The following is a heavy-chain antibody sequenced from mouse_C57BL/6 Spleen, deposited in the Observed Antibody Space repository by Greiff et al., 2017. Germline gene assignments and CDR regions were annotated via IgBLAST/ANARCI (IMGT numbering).Heavy chain of an antibody. CDR2: LYPGSGST. V-gene: IGHV1-55*01. J-gene: IGHJ3*01. CDR1: GYTFTSYW. Sequence: QVQLQQPGAELVKPGASVKMSCKASGYTFTSYWITWVKQRPGQGLEWIGDLYPGSGSTNYNEKFKSKATLTVDTSSSTAYMQLSSLTSEDSAVYYCAGRQLRLRDWFAYWGQGTLVTVSA. CDR3: AGRQLRLRDWFAY. D-gene: IGHD3-2*02.